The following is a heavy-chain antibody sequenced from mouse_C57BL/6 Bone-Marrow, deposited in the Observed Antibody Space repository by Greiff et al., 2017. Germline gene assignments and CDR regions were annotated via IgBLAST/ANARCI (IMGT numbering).Heavy chain of an antibody. CDR2: ISNGGGST. CDR1: GFTFSDYY. J-gene: IGHJ2*01. CDR3: ARGTGKFGFDY. Sequence: EVKVVESGGGLVQPGGSLKLSCAASGFTFSDYYMYWVRQTPEKRLGWVAYISNGGGSTYYPDTVKGRFTISRDNAKNTLYLQMSRLKSEDTAMYYCARGTGKFGFDYWGQGTTLTVSS. V-gene: IGHV5-12*01. D-gene: IGHD4-1*01.